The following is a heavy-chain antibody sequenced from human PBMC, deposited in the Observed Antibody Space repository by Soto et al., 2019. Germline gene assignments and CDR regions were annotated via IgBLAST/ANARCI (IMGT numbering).Heavy chain of an antibody. Sequence: GGSLRLSCAASGFSFTTYVMHWVRQAPGKGLEWVAVISHDGSYKYYGDAVKGRFTISRDTSKNAVYLEMNSLRPEDTAVYYCAKGLLATAGTTLPRDAFNIWGQGTMVTVSS. V-gene: IGHV3-30*18. J-gene: IGHJ3*02. CDR2: ISHDGSYK. CDR3: AKGLLATAGTTLPRDAFNI. CDR1: GFSFTTYV. D-gene: IGHD1-7*01.